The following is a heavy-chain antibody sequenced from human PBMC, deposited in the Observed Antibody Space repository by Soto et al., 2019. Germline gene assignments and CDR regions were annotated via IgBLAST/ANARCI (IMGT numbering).Heavy chain of an antibody. J-gene: IGHJ4*02. CDR2: TYYRSKWYN. CDR1: GDSVSSNSAA. V-gene: IGHV6-1*01. D-gene: IGHD2-8*01. Sequence: SQTLSLTCAISGDSVSSNSAAWNWISQSPSRGLEWLGRTYYRSKWYNDYAVSVKSRITINPDTSKNQFSLQLNSVTPEDTAVYYCARIVLMVYAPYFDYWGQGTLVTVSS. CDR3: ARIVLMVYAPYFDY.